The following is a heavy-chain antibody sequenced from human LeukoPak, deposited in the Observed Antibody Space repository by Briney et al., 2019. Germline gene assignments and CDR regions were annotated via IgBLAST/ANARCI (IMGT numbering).Heavy chain of an antibody. CDR1: GFTFSSYW. V-gene: IGHV3-74*01. CDR2: ISPDGKDT. J-gene: IGHJ4*02. CDR3: ARDRVYDFWSGENDY. Sequence: PGGSLRLSCAASGFTFSSYWMSWVRQAPGKGLVWVSRISPDGKDTSHADSVKGRFTISRDNAKNSLYLQMNSLRAEDTAVYYCARDRVYDFWSGENDYWGQGTLVTVSS. D-gene: IGHD3-3*01.